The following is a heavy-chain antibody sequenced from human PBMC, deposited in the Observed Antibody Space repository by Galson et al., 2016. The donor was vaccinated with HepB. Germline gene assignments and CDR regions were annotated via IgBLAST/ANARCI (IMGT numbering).Heavy chain of an antibody. CDR2: IYPADSDT. J-gene: IGHJ6*02. Sequence: QSGAEVKKPGESLKISCKGSGYSFTTYWIVWVRQMPGKGLEWMGIIYPADSDTTYSPSFQGQVTISVDKSLSTAYLQWSSLKASDTAVYYCARRSADYYGPAGWGQGTTVTVSS. CDR3: ARRSADYYGPAG. V-gene: IGHV5-51*01. CDR1: GYSFTTYW.